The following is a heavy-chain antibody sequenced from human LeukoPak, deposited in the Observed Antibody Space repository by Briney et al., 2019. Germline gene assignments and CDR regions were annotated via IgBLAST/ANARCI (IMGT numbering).Heavy chain of an antibody. CDR3: ARSIGSSWYYNWFDP. Sequence: PSQTLSLTCTVSGGSISSGDYYWSWIRQPPGKGLEWIGYIYYSGSTYYNPSLKSRVTISVDTSKNQFSLKLSSVTAADTAVYYCARSIGSSWYYNWFDPWGQGTLVTVSS. CDR1: GGSISSGDYY. J-gene: IGHJ5*02. CDR2: IYYSGST. V-gene: IGHV4-30-4*01. D-gene: IGHD6-13*01.